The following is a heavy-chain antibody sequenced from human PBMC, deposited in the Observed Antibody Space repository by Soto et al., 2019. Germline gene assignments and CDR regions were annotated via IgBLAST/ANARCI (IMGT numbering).Heavy chain of an antibody. J-gene: IGHJ5*02. V-gene: IGHV3-21*01. Sequence: PGGSLRLSCAASGFTFSSYSMNWVRQAPGKGLEWVSSISSSSSYIYYADSVKGRFTISRDNAKNSLYLQMNSLRAEDTAVYYCARDHDFWSGYFSPWFGPWGQGTLVTVSS. CDR1: GFTFSSYS. CDR2: ISSSSSYI. CDR3: ARDHDFWSGYFSPWFGP. D-gene: IGHD3-3*01.